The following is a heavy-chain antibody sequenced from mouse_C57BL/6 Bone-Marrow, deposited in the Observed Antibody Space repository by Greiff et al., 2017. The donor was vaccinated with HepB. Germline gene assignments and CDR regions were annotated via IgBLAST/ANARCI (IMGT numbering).Heavy chain of an antibody. Sequence: EVQVVESGGGLVKPGGSLKLSCAASGFTFSSYAMSWVRQTPEKRLEWVATISDGGSYTYYPDNVKGRFTISRDNAKNNLYLQMSHLKSEDTAMYYCARDRNYDWGQGTLVTVSA. CDR2: ISDGGSYT. V-gene: IGHV5-4*01. J-gene: IGHJ3*01. CDR3: ARDRNYD. CDR1: GFTFSSYA. D-gene: IGHD1-1*01.